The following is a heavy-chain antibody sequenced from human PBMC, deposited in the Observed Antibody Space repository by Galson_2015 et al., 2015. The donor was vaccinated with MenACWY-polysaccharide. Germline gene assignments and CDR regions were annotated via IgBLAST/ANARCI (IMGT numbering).Heavy chain of an antibody. CDR2: SGSGGGL. Sequence: SLRLSCAASGFSFSASGMSWVRQAPGRGLEWVSGSGSGGGLYYADSVKGRFTVSRDNSKNTLYLQMNNLRAEDTAVYYCAKVGPRSSWTMGIDYWGQGTLVTVSS. D-gene: IGHD6-13*01. J-gene: IGHJ4*02. CDR1: GFSFSASG. CDR3: AKVGPRSSWTMGIDY. V-gene: IGHV3-23*01.